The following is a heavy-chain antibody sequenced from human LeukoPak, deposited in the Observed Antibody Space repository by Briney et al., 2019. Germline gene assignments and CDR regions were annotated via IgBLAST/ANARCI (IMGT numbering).Heavy chain of an antibody. Sequence: SVKVSCKASGGTFSSYAISWVRQAPGQGLEWMGGIIPILGTANYAQKFQGRVTITTDESTSTAYMELSSLRSEDTAVYYCARAGYGISYHYYYYMDVWGKGTTVTVSS. J-gene: IGHJ6*03. D-gene: IGHD5-12*01. CDR3: ARAGYGISYHYYYYMDV. CDR2: IIPILGTA. V-gene: IGHV1-69*05. CDR1: GGTFSSYA.